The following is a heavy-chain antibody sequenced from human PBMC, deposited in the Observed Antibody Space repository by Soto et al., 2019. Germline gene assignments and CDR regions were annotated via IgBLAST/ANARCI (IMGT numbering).Heavy chain of an antibody. V-gene: IGHV1-46*01. J-gene: IGHJ1*01. Sequence: GAPGKVSCEASGYTFTRYYMHWVRQAPGQGLEWMGIINPSGGSTSYAQKFQGRVTMTRDTSTSTVYMELSSLRSEDTAVYYCAIFSLYGSGWYYFYYCGQRSYVPGSS. CDR1: GYTFTRYY. D-gene: IGHD6-19*01. CDR3: AIFSLYGSGWYYFYY. CDR2: INPSGGST.